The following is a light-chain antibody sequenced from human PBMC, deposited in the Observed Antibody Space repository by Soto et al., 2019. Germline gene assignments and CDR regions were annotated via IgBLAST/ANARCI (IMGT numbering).Light chain of an antibody. CDR2: KAS. J-gene: IGKJ4*01. CDR1: QSISSW. V-gene: IGKV1-5*03. CDR3: QQYNSYSPLT. Sequence: DIQMTQSPSTLSASVGDRVTITCRASQSISSWLAWYQQKPGKAPKLLIYKASGLESGVPSRFIGSGSGTDFTLTIIGLQPDDFATYYCQQYNSYSPLTFGGGTKVEIK.